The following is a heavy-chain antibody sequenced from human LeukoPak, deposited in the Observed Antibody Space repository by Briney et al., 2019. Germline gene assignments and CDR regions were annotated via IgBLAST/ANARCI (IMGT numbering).Heavy chain of an antibody. Sequence: PSETLSLTCTVSGGSISSSSYYWGWIRQPPGKGLEWIGSIYYSGSTYYNPSLKSRVTISVDTSKNQFSLKLSSVTAADTAVYYCARTDYDSSGYPAYYFDYWGQGTLVTVSS. CDR1: GGSISSSSYY. J-gene: IGHJ4*02. D-gene: IGHD3-22*01. CDR2: IYYSGST. V-gene: IGHV4-39*01. CDR3: ARTDYDSSGYPAYYFDY.